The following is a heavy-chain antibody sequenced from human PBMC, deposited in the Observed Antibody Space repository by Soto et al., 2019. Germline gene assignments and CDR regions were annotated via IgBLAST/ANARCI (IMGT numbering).Heavy chain of an antibody. J-gene: IGHJ4*02. CDR3: ARSVVGPAALDY. Sequence: GGSLRLSCEASGFTFSSYGMHWVRQAPGKGLEWVAVIWYDGSKKYHGDSVMGRFTISRDNSKNTLYLQMNSLRDDDTAVYYCARSVVGPAALDYWGQGTPVTVSS. V-gene: IGHV3-33*01. CDR1: GFTFSSYG. CDR2: IWYDGSKK. D-gene: IGHD2-2*01.